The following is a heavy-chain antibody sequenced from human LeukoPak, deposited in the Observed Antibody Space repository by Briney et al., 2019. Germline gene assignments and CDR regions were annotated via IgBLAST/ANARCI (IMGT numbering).Heavy chain of an antibody. CDR1: GFTFSRNA. J-gene: IGHJ6*03. D-gene: IGHD3-3*01. CDR3: ASVTYYDFWSGYPKNYYDMDV. CDR2: ISYDGSTT. V-gene: IGHV3-30*04. Sequence: GGSLRLSCAASGFTFSRNAMHWVRQAPGKGLEWVAVISYDGSTTYYSDSVKGRFTISRDNSKNTLYLQMNSLRAEDTALYYCASVTYYDFWSGYPKNYYDMDVWGKGTTVTVSS.